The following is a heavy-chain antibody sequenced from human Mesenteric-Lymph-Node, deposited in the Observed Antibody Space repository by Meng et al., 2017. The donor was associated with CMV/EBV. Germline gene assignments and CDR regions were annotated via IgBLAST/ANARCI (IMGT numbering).Heavy chain of an antibody. J-gene: IGHJ4*02. D-gene: IGHD2-15*01. CDR2: ISAYNDNT. CDR3: ARDGGRGRGGPYHY. CDR1: GYTFTSYG. V-gene: IGHV1-18*01. Sequence: ASVKVSCKASGYTFTSYGISWVRQAPGQGLEWMGWISAYNDNTYYAQKFQGRVTVTTDTSTSTAYMELRSLRSDDTAVYYCARDGGRGRGGPYHYWGQGTLVTVSS.